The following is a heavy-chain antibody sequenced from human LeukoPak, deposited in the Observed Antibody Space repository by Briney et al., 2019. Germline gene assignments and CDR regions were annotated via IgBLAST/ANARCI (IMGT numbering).Heavy chain of an antibody. J-gene: IGHJ3*02. CDR3: ARHRQKGFGEPPGAFDI. CDR2: INHSGST. CDR1: GGSFSGYY. D-gene: IGHD3-10*01. V-gene: IGHV4-34*01. Sequence: SETLSLTCAVYGGSFSGYYWSWIRQPPGKGLEWIGEINHSGSTNYNPSLKSRVTISVDTSKNQFSLKLSSVTAADTAVYYCARHRQKGFGEPPGAFDIWGQGTMVTVSS.